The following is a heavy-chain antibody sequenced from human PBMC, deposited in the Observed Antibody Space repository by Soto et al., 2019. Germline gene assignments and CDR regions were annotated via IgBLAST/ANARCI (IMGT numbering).Heavy chain of an antibody. CDR2: INPKTGAT. Sequence: QVQLVQSGAAVEKPGASMKVSCKASGYTFTAYYIHWVRQAPGQGLEWMGWINPKTGATETAQRCPGRVTVTCDTPISTAYMDLSRLTSDYPAVYFCAREIEVVGSRSFEYWGRGTLLTVSS. CDR1: GYTFTAYY. V-gene: IGHV1-2*02. CDR3: AREIEVVGSRSFEY. J-gene: IGHJ4*02. D-gene: IGHD6-19*01.